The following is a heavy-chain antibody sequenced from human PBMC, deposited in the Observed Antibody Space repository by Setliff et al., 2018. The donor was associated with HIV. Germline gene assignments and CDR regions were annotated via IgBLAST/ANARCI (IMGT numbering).Heavy chain of an antibody. D-gene: IGHD1-26*01. CDR1: GVSVSGTAYY. CDR3: ARDLGEVGGGSYADY. CDR2: IYTSGST. V-gene: IGHV4-61*08. J-gene: IGHJ4*02. Sequence: SETLSLTCTVSGVSVSGTAYYWAWIRQPPGRGLEWIGYIYTSGSTHYNPSLKSRVTISVDTSKNQFSLKLSSVTAADTAVYYCARDLGEVGGGSYADYWGQGTLVTVSS.